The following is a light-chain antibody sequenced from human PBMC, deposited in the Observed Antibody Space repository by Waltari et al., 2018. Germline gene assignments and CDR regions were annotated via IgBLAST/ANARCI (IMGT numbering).Light chain of an antibody. Sequence: DIQLTQSPSFLSASVGDRVTITCRASQDISTYLAWYQQKPGKAPKFLIYAASTLQSGVPSRFSGGGYGTEFTLTISSLQPEDFAIYHCQQVNSYPLTFGGGTKVEI. CDR3: QQVNSYPLT. CDR1: QDISTY. CDR2: AAS. J-gene: IGKJ4*01. V-gene: IGKV1-9*01.